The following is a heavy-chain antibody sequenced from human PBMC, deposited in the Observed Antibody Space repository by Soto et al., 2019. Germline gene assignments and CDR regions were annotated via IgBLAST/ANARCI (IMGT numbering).Heavy chain of an antibody. D-gene: IGHD3-22*01. J-gene: IGHJ4*02. CDR2: ISGSGGST. CDR1: GFTFSSYA. Sequence: GESLKISCAASGFTFSSYAMSWVRQAPGKGLEWVSAISGSGGSTYYADSVKGRFTISRDNSKNTLYLQMNSLRAEDTAVYYCAKDPYYYDSSGYYDYWGQGTLVTVSS. CDR3: AKDPYYYDSSGYYDY. V-gene: IGHV3-23*01.